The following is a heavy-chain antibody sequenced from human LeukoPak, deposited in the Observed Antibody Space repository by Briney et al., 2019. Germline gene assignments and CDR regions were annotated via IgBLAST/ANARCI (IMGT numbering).Heavy chain of an antibody. CDR1: GFSFSVYE. J-gene: IGHJ4*02. Sequence: GGPLRLSCAASGFSFSVYEMHWVRQAPGKGLEWISDISSSGTTTYYADSVKGRFTISRDNAKNSLYLQMNSLRAEDTAVYYCTTLTVANNFDYWGQGTLVTVSS. D-gene: IGHD5-12*01. CDR2: ISSSGTTT. CDR3: TTLTVANNFDY. V-gene: IGHV3-48*03.